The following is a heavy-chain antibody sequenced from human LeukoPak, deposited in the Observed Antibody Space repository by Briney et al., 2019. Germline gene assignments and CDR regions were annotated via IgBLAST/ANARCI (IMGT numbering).Heavy chain of an antibody. Sequence: SETLSLTCAVYGGSFSGYYWSWIRQPPGKGLEWIGEINHSGSTNYNPSLKSRVTISVDTSKNQFSLKLSSVTAADTAVYYCARGRGTVIPYYYYGMDVWGQGTTVTVSS. V-gene: IGHV4-34*01. CDR2: INHSGST. CDR1: GGSFSGYY. D-gene: IGHD4-4*01. J-gene: IGHJ6*02. CDR3: ARGRGTVIPYYYYGMDV.